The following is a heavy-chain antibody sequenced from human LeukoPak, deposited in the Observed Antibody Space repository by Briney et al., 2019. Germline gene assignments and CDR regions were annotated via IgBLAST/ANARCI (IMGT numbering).Heavy chain of an antibody. CDR1: GFIFSSYE. J-gene: IGHJ4*02. Sequence: GGSLRLSCAASGFIFSSYEMSWVRQAPGKGLEWVSYISSSGRTMYYADSVKGRFTISRDNAKNSLYLQMNSLRAEDTAVYYCARAENYYFDYWGQGTLVTVSS. CDR2: ISSSGRTM. V-gene: IGHV3-48*03. CDR3: ARAENYYFDY. D-gene: IGHD1-14*01.